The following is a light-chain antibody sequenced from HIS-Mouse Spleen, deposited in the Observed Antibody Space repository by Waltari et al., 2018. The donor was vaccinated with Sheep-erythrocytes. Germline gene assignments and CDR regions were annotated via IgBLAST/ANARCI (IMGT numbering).Light chain of an antibody. CDR2: EGS. CDR1: RNAVGGSNL. J-gene: IGLJ3*02. CDR3: CSYAGSSTPWV. Sequence: QSALTQPASVSGSPGQSITLPCPGSRNAVGGSNLVSWYQQHPGKAPKLMIYEGSKRPSGVSNRFSGSKSGNTASLTISGLQAEDEADYYCCSYAGSSTPWVFGGGTKLTVL. V-gene: IGLV2-23*01.